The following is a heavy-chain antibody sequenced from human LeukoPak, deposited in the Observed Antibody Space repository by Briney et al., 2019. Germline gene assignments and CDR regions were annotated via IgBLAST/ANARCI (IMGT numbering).Heavy chain of an antibody. CDR3: AKRVPDYGDSTPGGVDY. D-gene: IGHD4-17*01. CDR2: IRYDGSNK. J-gene: IGHJ4*02. CDR1: GFTFSSYA. V-gene: IGHV3-30*02. Sequence: AGGSLRLSCAASGFTFSSYAMHWVRQAPGKGLEWVAFIRYDGSNKYYADSVKGRFTISRDNSKNTLYLQMNSLRAEDTAVYYCAKRVPDYGDSTPGGVDYWGQGTLVTVSS.